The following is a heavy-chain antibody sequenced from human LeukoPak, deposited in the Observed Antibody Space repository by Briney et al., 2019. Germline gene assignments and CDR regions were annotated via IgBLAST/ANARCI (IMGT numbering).Heavy chain of an antibody. CDR2: ISYDGSNK. Sequence: GGSLRLSCAASGFTFSSYAMHWVRQAPGKGLEWVAVISYDGSNKYYADSVKGRFTISRDNSKNTLYLQMNSLRAEDTAVYYCARSLYQLLNWFDPWGQGTLVTVSS. J-gene: IGHJ5*02. D-gene: IGHD2-2*01. CDR3: ARSLYQLLNWFDP. CDR1: GFTFSSYA. V-gene: IGHV3-30*04.